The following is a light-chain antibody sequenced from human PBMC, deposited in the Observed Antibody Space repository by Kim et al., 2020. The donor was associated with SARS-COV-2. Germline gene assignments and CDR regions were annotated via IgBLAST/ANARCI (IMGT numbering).Light chain of an antibody. V-gene: IGKV3-15*01. Sequence: EIVMTQPPATLSVSPGERATLSCRASQSVSSNLAWYQQKPGQAPRLLIYGASTRATGIPARFSGSGSGTEFTLTISSLQSEDFAVYYCQQYNNWPFYTFGQGTKLEI. CDR2: GAS. CDR1: QSVSSN. CDR3: QQYNNWPFYT. J-gene: IGKJ2*01.